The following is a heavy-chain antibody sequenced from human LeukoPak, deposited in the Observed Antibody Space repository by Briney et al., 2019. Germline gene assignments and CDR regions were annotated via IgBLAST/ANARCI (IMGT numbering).Heavy chain of an antibody. D-gene: IGHD3-3*01. CDR3: ARAFSDFWSGYYQSSFDY. V-gene: IGHV4-30-4*01. CDR2: IYYSGST. Sequence: SETLSLTCTVPGGSISSGDYYWSWIRQPPGKGLEWIGYIYYSGSTYYNPSLKSRVTISVDTSKNQFSLKLSSVTAADTAVYYCARAFSDFWSGYYQSSFDYWGQGTLVTVSS. J-gene: IGHJ4*02. CDR1: GGSISSGDYY.